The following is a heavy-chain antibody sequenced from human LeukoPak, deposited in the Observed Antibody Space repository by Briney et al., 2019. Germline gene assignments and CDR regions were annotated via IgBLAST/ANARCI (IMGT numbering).Heavy chain of an antibody. V-gene: IGHV3-20*01. Sequence: SGGSLRLSCAASGFTFDDYGMSWVRQAPGKGLEWVSGINWNGGSTGYADSVKGRFTISRDNAKNSLYLQMNSLRAEDTALYHCARAAPDLYYYYGMDVWGQGTTVTVPS. CDR1: GFTFDDYG. CDR3: ARAAPDLYYYYGMDV. D-gene: IGHD1-14*01. J-gene: IGHJ6*02. CDR2: INWNGGST.